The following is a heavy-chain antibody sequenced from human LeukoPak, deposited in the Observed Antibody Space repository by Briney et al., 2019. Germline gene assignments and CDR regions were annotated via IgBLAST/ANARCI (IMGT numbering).Heavy chain of an antibody. CDR1: GFTFSDYY. V-gene: IGHV3-11*01. CDR2: ICSSGCTI. D-gene: IGHD4-17*01. Sequence: PGGSLTLSCAASGFTFSDYYMSWIRQAPGKGVEGVSYICSSGCTIYYSDCVKGRFTISRENAKNSLYLQMNSLRAEDTAVYYCARAGGIDGDYGTYWYFDLWGRGTLVTVSS. J-gene: IGHJ2*01. CDR3: ARAGGIDGDYGTYWYFDL.